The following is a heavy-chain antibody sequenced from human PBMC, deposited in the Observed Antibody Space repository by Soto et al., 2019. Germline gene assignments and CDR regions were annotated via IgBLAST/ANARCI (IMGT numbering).Heavy chain of an antibody. D-gene: IGHD3-3*01. Sequence: QVQLVQSGAEVKKPGSSVKVSCKASGGTFSSYAISWVRQAPGQGLEWMGGIIPIFGTANYAQKFQGRVTISADEFTTTAYMELSSLTSEDTAVYYCARGAYDFWSGYFPGYWGQGTLVTVSS. CDR2: IIPIFGTA. V-gene: IGHV1-69*01. CDR3: ARGAYDFWSGYFPGY. J-gene: IGHJ4*02. CDR1: GGTFSSYA.